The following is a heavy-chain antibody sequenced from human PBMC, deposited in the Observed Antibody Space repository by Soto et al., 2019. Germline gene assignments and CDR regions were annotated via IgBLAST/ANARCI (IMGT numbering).Heavy chain of an antibody. CDR2: INPAGGTT. D-gene: IGHD2-21*02. V-gene: IGHV1-46*01. CDR1: GYSFTSTY. J-gene: IGHJ4*02. CDR3: ALKVVTYYDN. Sequence: QVQLVQSGAEVKKPGASVRISCRASGYSFTSTYVHWVRQAPGQGPEWMGIINPAGGTTYYAQKFQGILTITSYTSTDTVFMDLNERTAEDTAVYFCALKVVTYYDNWGQGTLLTVSS.